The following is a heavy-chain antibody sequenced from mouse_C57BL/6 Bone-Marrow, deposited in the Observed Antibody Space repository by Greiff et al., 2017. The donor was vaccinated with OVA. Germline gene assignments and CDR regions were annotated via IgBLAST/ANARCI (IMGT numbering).Heavy chain of an antibody. D-gene: IGHD2-5*01. V-gene: IGHV10-1*01. CDR3: VRPYSNYPWYFDV. CDR1: GFSFNTYA. Sequence: EVHLVESGGGLVQPKGSLKLSCAASGFSFNTYAMNWVRQAPGKGLEWVARIRSKSNNYATYYADSVKDRFTISRDDSESMLYLQMNNLKTEDTAMYYCVRPYSNYPWYFDVWGTGTTVTVSS. CDR2: IRSKSNNYAT. J-gene: IGHJ1*03.